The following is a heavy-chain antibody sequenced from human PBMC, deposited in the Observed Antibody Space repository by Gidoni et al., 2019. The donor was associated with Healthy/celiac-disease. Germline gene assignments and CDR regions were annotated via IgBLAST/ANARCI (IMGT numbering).Heavy chain of an antibody. CDR2: ISVSGGST. CDR1: GFHFSSYA. V-gene: IGHV3-23*01. CDR3: AGAVAGPTEYYFDY. D-gene: IGHD6-19*01. J-gene: IGHJ4*02. Sequence: EVQLLEPGGGLVQPGGSLRISCAASGFHFSSYAMIWVRQAPGKGRVWVSAISVSGGSTYYADSVKGRLTISRDNSKNTRYLQMNSLRAEDTAVYYCAGAVAGPTEYYFDYWGQGTLVTVSS.